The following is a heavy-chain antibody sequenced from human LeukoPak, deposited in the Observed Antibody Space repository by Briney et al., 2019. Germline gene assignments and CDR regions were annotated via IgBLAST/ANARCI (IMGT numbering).Heavy chain of an antibody. CDR3: AKGNLLDYGDSSFDY. D-gene: IGHD4-17*01. CDR1: GFTFSSYG. J-gene: IGHJ4*02. V-gene: IGHV3-30*18. CDR2: ISYDGSNK. Sequence: PGRSLRLSCAASGFTFSSYGMHWVRQAPGKGLEWVAVISYDGSNKYYADSVKGRFTISRDNSKNTLYLQMNSLRAEDTAVYYCAKGNLLDYGDSSFDYWGQGTLVTVSS.